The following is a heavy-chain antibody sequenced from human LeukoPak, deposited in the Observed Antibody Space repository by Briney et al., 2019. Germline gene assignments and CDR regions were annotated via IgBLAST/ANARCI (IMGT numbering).Heavy chain of an antibody. J-gene: IGHJ4*02. CDR3: ARSVAAGTPVDY. D-gene: IGHD6-13*01. CDR2: IYCSGST. CDR1: GGSVSSGSYY. Sequence: SETLSLTCTVSGGSVSSGSYYWSWIRQPPGKGLEWIGYIYCSGSTNYNPSLRSRVTISVDTSKNQFSLKLSSVTAADTAVYYCARSVAAGTPVDYWGQGTLVTVSS. V-gene: IGHV4-61*01.